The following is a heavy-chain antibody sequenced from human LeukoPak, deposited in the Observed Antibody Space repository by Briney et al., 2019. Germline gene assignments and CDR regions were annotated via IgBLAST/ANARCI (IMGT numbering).Heavy chain of an antibody. CDR1: GSTFGENA. J-gene: IGHJ4*02. V-gene: IGHV3-9*01. CDR2: ISWNSGSI. CDR3: AKDADSSGYAVFDY. D-gene: IGHD3-22*01. Sequence: VSPLRRTRATAGSTFGENAMHSVRQAPGKDLEWVSGISWNSGSIGYADSVKGRFTISRDNAKNSLYLQMNSLRAEDTALYYCAKDADSSGYAVFDYWGQGTLVTVSS.